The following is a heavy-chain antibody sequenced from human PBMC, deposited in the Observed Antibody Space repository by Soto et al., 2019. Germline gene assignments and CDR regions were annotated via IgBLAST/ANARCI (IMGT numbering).Heavy chain of an antibody. Sequence: QVQLVQSGAEVKKPGASVKVSCKASGYTFTSYGLSWVRQAPGQGLEWMGWISAYNGNTNYAQKLQGRVTMTTDTSTGRAYLEPGSMTADDSAVYSCERGDGVRGVSYFDYWGRGTLVTVSA. CDR1: GYTFTSYG. CDR3: ERGDGVRGVSYFDY. D-gene: IGHD3-10*01. CDR2: ISAYNGNT. J-gene: IGHJ4*01. V-gene: IGHV1-18*01.